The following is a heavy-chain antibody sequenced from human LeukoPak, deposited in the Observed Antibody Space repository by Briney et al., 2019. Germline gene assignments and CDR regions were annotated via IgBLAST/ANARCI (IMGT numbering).Heavy chain of an antibody. CDR3: ARPLDSSNNYFDY. CDR2: ISYDGSNK. D-gene: IGHD6-13*01. CDR1: GFTFSSYA. Sequence: GGSLRLSCAASGFTFSSYAMHWVRQAPGKGLEWVAVISYDGSNKYYADSVKGRVTISRDNSKNTLYLQISSLRAEDTAVYYCARPLDSSNNYFDYWGQGTLVTVSA. J-gene: IGHJ4*02. V-gene: IGHV3-30-3*01.